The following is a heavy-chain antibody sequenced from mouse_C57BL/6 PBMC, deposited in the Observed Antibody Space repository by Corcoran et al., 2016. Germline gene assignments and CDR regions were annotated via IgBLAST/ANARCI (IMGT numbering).Heavy chain of an antibody. V-gene: IGHV1-26*01. J-gene: IGHJ3*01. CDR1: GYTFTDYY. CDR2: INPNNGGT. CDR3: ARDGDYSNYLFAY. Sequence: EVQLQQSGPELVKPGASVKISCKASGYTFTDYYMNWVKQSHGKSLEWIGDINPNNGGTSYNQKFKGKATLTVDKSSSTAYMELRSLTSEDSAVYYCARDGDYSNYLFAYWGQGTLVTVSA. D-gene: IGHD2-5*01.